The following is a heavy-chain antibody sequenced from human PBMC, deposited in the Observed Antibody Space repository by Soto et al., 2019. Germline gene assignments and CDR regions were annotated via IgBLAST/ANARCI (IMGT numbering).Heavy chain of an antibody. V-gene: IGHV1-3*01. CDR1: GYTFTNYA. CDR3: ARDTAPSDV. CDR2: INPGNGNT. J-gene: IGHJ6*02. Sequence: ASVKVSCKASGYTFTNYAIHWVRQAPGQRLEWMGWINPGNGNTKYSQKFQGRVTITRDTSASIAYMELSSLRSEDTAVYYRARDTAPSDVWGQGTTVTVSS. D-gene: IGHD4-17*01.